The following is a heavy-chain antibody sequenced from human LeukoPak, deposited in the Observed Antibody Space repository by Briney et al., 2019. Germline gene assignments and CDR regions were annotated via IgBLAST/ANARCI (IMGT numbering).Heavy chain of an antibody. D-gene: IGHD2-15*01. CDR1: GGSINNYS. CDR3: ARGRYCSADICSGGDAFDI. V-gene: IGHV4-4*07. J-gene: IGHJ3*02. Sequence: PSETLSLTFTVSGGSINNYSWSWIRQPAGKGLEWIGRIYTRVSTNYNPSLKSRVTMSVDTSKNQFSLKLSSVTAADTAVYYCARGRYCSADICSGGDAFDIWGQGTMVSVSS. CDR2: IYTRVST.